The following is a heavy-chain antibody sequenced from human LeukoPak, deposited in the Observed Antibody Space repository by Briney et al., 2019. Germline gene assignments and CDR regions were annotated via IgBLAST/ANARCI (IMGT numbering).Heavy chain of an antibody. Sequence: GGSLRLSCAASGFTFSSYSMNWVRQAPGKGLEWVSYISSSSVTIYYADSVKGRFTISRDNAKNSLYLQMNSLGDEDTAVYYCARVYGSGSPPDYWGQGTLVTVSS. CDR3: ARVYGSGSPPDY. CDR1: GFTFSSYS. V-gene: IGHV3-48*02. J-gene: IGHJ4*02. D-gene: IGHD3-10*01. CDR2: ISSSSVTI.